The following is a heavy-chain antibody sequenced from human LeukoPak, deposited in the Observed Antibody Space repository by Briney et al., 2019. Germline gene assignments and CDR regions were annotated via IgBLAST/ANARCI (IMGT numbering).Heavy chain of an antibody. D-gene: IGHD2-15*01. CDR2: ISSSGSSM. J-gene: IGHJ4*02. CDR1: EFTFSRYD. Sequence: GGSLRLSCAASEFTFSRYDMNWVRQAPGKGLEWVSYISSSGSSMHYADSVEGRFTISRDNAKNSLYLQMNSLRPEDTAVYYCVRVLDGCEYWGQGTLVTVSS. V-gene: IGHV3-48*03. CDR3: VRVLDGCEY.